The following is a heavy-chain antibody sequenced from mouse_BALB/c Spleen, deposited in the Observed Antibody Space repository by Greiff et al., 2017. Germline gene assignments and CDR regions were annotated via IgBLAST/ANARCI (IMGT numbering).Heavy chain of an antibody. CDR3: ARRSGGATRYFDV. D-gene: IGHD3-1*01. CDR1: GFSLSTSGMG. J-gene: IGHJ1*01. Sequence: QVTLKVSGPGILQPSQTLSLTCSFSGFSLSTSGMGVSWIRQPSGKGLEWLAHIYWDDDKRYNPSLKSRLTISKDTSSNQVFLKITSVDTADTATYYCARRSGGATRYFDVWGAGTTVTVSS. V-gene: IGHV8-12*01. CDR2: IYWDDDK.